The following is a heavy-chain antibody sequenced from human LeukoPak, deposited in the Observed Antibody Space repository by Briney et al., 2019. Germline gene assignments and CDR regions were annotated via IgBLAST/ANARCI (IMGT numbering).Heavy chain of an antibody. D-gene: IGHD3-22*01. Sequence: GGSLRLSCTASGFTFGDYAMSWFRQAPGKRLEWVGFIRSKAYGGTTEYAASVKGRFTISRDDSKSIAYLQMNSLKTEDTAVYYCTRARRRNYDSSGYYHWGQGTLVTVSS. V-gene: IGHV3-49*03. CDR3: TRARRRNYDSSGYYH. CDR1: GFTFGDYA. J-gene: IGHJ5*02. CDR2: IRSKAYGGTT.